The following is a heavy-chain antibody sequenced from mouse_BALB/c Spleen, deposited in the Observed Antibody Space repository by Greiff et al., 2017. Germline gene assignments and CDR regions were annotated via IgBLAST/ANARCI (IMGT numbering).Heavy chain of an antibody. CDR2: INPSTGYT. D-gene: IGHD2-14*01. CDR3: ARAYYRYGGYFDV. CDR1: GYTFTSYW. Sequence: QVQLKVSGAELAKPGASVKMSCKASGYTFTSYWMHWVKQRPGQGLEWIGYINPSTGYTEYNQKFKDKATLTADKSSSTAYMQLSSLTSEDSAVYYCARAYYRYGGYFDVWGAGTTVTVSS. J-gene: IGHJ1*01. V-gene: IGHV1-7*01.